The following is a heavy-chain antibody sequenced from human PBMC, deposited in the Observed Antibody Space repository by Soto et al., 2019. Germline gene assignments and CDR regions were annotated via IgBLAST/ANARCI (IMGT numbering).Heavy chain of an antibody. CDR2: ISAYNGNT. J-gene: IGHJ3*02. CDR1: GYTFTSYG. Sequence: ASVKVSCKASGYTFTSYGISWVRQAPGQVLEWMGWISAYNGNTNYAQKLQGRVTMITDTSTSTAYMELRSLRSDDTAVYYCAAEGITIFGVAGDAFDIWGQGTMVTVSS. V-gene: IGHV1-18*01. CDR3: AAEGITIFGVAGDAFDI. D-gene: IGHD3-3*01.